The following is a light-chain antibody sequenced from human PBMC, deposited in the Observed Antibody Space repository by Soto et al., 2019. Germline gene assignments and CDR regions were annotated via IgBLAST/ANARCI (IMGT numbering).Light chain of an antibody. CDR2: DAY. CDR3: QQRHRWPIT. CDR1: HSFRGL. V-gene: IGKV3-11*01. J-gene: IGKJ5*01. Sequence: ELVLTQSPVTLSLSPGERATLSFRASHSFRGLLAWYQQKPGQAPRLLIYDAYNRATGIPPRFSGSGSGTDFTLTISSLEPEDSAVYYCQQRHRWPITFGQGTRLEI.